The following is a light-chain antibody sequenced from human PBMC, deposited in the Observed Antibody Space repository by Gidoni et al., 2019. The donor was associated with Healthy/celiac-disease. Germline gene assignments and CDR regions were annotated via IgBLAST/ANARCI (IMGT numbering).Light chain of an antibody. CDR3: MQALQTPYT. V-gene: IGKV2-28*01. J-gene: IGKJ2*01. CDR2: LGS. CDR1: QSLLHSTGYNY. Sequence: DIVMTQSPLSLPVTPGEPASISCRSSQSLLHSTGYNYVDWYLQKPVQSPQLLIYLGSNRASGVPDRFSGSGSGTDFTLKISRVEAEYVGVYYCMQALQTPYTFGQGTKLEIK.